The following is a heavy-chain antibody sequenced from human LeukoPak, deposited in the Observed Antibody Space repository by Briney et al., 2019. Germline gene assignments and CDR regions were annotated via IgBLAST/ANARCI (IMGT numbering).Heavy chain of an antibody. J-gene: IGHJ5*02. CDR3: ARQEDCGGDCYFPFDP. Sequence: NTGESLKISCKGSGYSFTGYWIGWVRQVPGKGLEWMGIIYPGDSDTRYSPSFQGQVTISADKSISTAYLQWSSLKASDTAMYYCARQEDCGGDCYFPFDPWGQGTLVTVSS. CDR2: IYPGDSDT. V-gene: IGHV5-51*01. CDR1: GYSFTGYW. D-gene: IGHD2-21*02.